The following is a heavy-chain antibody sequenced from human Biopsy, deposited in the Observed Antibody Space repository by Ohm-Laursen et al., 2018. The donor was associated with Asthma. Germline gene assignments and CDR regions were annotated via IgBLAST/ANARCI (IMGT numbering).Heavy chain of an antibody. D-gene: IGHD2-15*01. CDR1: GYTFNSAG. Sequence: SVKVSCKTSGYTFNSAGITWVRQAPGQGLEWMGGIIPMFGTTNYAQKFQGRATITADESTSTAYMELSSLRSDDTAVYYCASPTYCSGSSCINNYYYALDVWGQGTTVTVSS. J-gene: IGHJ6*02. V-gene: IGHV1-69*13. CDR3: ASPTYCSGSSCINNYYYALDV. CDR2: IIPMFGTT.